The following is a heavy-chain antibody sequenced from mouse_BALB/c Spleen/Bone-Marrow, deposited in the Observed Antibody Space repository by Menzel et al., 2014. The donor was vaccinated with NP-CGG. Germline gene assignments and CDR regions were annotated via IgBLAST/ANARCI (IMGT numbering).Heavy chain of an antibody. D-gene: IGHD2-1*01. CDR1: GYTFTSYW. CDR2: INPSNGRT. V-gene: IGHV1S81*02. Sequence: QVQLQQSGAELVKPGASVKLSCKASGYTFTSYWMHWVKQRHGQGLEWIGEINPSNGRTNYNEKFKSKATLTVDKSSSTAYMQLSSLTSEDSAVYYCARCYYGNYFDYWGQGTTLTVSS. J-gene: IGHJ2*01. CDR3: ARCYYGNYFDY.